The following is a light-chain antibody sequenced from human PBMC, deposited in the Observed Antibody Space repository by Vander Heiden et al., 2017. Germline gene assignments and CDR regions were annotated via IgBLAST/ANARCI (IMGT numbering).Light chain of an antibody. CDR1: SSNIGRNT. J-gene: IGLJ3*02. Sequence: QSVLTHPPPASGTPGQRVTIPCSGSSSNIGRNTVTWYQQLPGTAPKVLIYTNNQRPSGVPDRFSGSKSSTSASLAISGLQSEDEADYYCAAWDDSLKAWVFGGGTKLTVL. CDR3: AAWDDSLKAWV. CDR2: TNN. V-gene: IGLV1-44*01.